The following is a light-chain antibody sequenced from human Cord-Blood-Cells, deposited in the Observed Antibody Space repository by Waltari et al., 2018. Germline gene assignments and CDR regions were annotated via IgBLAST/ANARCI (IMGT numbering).Light chain of an antibody. V-gene: IGKV3-15*01. J-gene: IGKJ1*01. Sequence: EIVMTQSPATLSVSPGERATLSCRASQSVSSNLAWYQQKPGQAPRILIYGAPTRATGIPARFSGSGSGTEFTLTISSLQSEDFAVYYCQQYNNWPPWTFGQGTKVEIK. CDR2: GAP. CDR1: QSVSSN. CDR3: QQYNNWPPWT.